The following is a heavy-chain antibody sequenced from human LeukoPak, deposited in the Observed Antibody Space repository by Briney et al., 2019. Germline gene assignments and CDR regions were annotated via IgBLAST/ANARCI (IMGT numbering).Heavy chain of an antibody. CDR1: GFTFSNYA. D-gene: IGHD5-18*01. Sequence: PGGSLRLSCAASGFTFSNYAFHWVRQPPGKGLEWAAVISYEGSVTYYADSVKGRFTVSRDNSKNTLYLQMNSLRAEDTAVYYCTKDGRVASAINRPTYYYGMDVWGQGTTVIVSS. CDR3: TKDGRVASAINRPTYYYGMDV. V-gene: IGHV3-30*07. J-gene: IGHJ6*02. CDR2: ISYEGSVT.